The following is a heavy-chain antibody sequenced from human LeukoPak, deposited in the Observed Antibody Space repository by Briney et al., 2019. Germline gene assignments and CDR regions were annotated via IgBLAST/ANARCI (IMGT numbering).Heavy chain of an antibody. D-gene: IGHD3-10*01. Sequence: GGSLRLSCAASGFTFSSYGMSWVRQAPGKGLEWVSAISGSGGSTYYADSVKGRFTISRDNSKNTLYLQMNSLRAEDTAVYYCATLLWFGELSYYYYYMDVWGKGTTVTISS. CDR1: GFTFSSYG. CDR2: ISGSGGST. CDR3: ATLLWFGELSYYYYYMDV. J-gene: IGHJ6*03. V-gene: IGHV3-23*01.